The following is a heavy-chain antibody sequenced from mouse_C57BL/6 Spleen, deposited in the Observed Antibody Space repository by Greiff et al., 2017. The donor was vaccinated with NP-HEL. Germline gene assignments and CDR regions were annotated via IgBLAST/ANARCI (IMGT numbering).Heavy chain of an antibody. J-gene: IGHJ4*01. CDR3: ARSKDDYRYAMDY. Sequence: VQLQQSGPELVKPGASVKISCKASGYSFTGYYMNWVKQSPEKSLEWIGEINPSTGGTTYNQKFKAKATLTVDKSSSTAYMQLKSLTSEDSAVYYCARSKDDYRYAMDYWGQGTSVTVSS. V-gene: IGHV1-42*01. CDR1: GYSFTGYY. CDR2: INPSTGGT. D-gene: IGHD2-4*01.